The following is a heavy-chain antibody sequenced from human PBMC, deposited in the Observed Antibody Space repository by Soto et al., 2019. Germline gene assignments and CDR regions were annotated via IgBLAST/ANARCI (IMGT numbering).Heavy chain of an antibody. J-gene: IGHJ4*02. V-gene: IGHV4-39*01. D-gene: IGHD1-26*01. CDR1: GGSISSSSYY. CDR2: IYYSGST. Sequence: QLQLQESGPGLVKPSETLSLTCTVSGGSISSSSYYWGWIRQPPGKGLEWIGSIYYSGSTYYNPSLKSRVTIAVDTSKNQFSRKLSSVTAADTAVYYCARYRGSYSHFDYWGQGTLVTVSS. CDR3: ARYRGSYSHFDY.